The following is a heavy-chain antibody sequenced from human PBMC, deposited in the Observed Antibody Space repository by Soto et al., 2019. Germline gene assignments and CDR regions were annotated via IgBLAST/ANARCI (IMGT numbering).Heavy chain of an antibody. CDR1: GGTFNTYA. J-gene: IGHJ4*02. D-gene: IGHD3-10*01. V-gene: IGHV1-69*19. CDR3: AREVQVHTPAFVY. CDR2: ISPMFGAA. Sequence: QVQLVQSGAEMKKPGSSVKVSCQSSGGTFNTYAMNWVRQAPGQGPEWMGDISPMFGAANYAPTFQGRVTITADESTGTSYMQLISLTSEDPALYFCAREVQVHTPAFVYWGQGTLVTVSS.